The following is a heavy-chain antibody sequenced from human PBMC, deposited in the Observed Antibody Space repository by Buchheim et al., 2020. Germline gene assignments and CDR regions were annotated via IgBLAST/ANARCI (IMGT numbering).Heavy chain of an antibody. CDR1: GFTFSSYA. V-gene: IGHV3-30-3*01. D-gene: IGHD6-19*01. CDR2: ISYDGSNK. CDR3: ARLAVAGNFDY. Sequence: QVQLVESGGGVVQPGRSLRLSCAASGFTFSSYAMHWVRQAPGKGLEWVAVISYDGSNKYYADSVKGRFTISRDNSKNTLYLQMNSLRAEDTAVYYCARLAVAGNFDYWGQGTL. J-gene: IGHJ4*02.